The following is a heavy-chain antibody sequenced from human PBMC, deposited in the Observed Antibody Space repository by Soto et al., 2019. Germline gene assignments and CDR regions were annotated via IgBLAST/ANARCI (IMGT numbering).Heavy chain of an antibody. J-gene: IGHJ5*02. D-gene: IGHD2-2*01. Sequence: SETLSLTCSVSGGSISSIDYFWSWIRQPPGKGLEWIGFIYHTGTTYYNPSLRSRVTISIDTSKSQFSIKLNSVTAADTAVYYCARVMAAMQNWLDTWGQGPLVTVSS. CDR2: IYHTGTT. CDR3: ARVMAAMQNWLDT. V-gene: IGHV4-30-4*01. CDR1: GGSISSIDYF.